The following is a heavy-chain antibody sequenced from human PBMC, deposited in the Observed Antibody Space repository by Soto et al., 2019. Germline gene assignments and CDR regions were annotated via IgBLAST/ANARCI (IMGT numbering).Heavy chain of an antibody. CDR3: ARTTSSGWYEFNWFDP. J-gene: IGHJ5*02. CDR1: GGTFSSYA. D-gene: IGHD6-19*01. V-gene: IGHV1-69*01. Sequence: QVQLVQSGAEVKKPGSSVKVSCKASGGTFSSYAISWVRQAPGQGLQWMGGIIPIFGKANYAQKFQGRVTITPDESTSTAYMELSSLRSENTAVYYCARTTSSGWYEFNWFDPWGQGTLVTVSS. CDR2: IIPIFGKA.